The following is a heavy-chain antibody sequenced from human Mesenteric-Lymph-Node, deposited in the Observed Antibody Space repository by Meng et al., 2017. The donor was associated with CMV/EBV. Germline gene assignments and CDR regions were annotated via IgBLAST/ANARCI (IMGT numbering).Heavy chain of an antibody. CDR3: ARFGDCSSTSCYYYYYTMDV. V-gene: IGHV5-51*01. J-gene: IGHJ6*02. CDR1: GYNFISYW. Sequence: GESLKISCKGSGYNFISYWIGWVRQMPGKGLEWMGIIYPGDSDASYSPSFQGQVTISADKSISTAYLQWSSLKASDTAMYYCARFGDCSSTSCYYYYYTMDVWGQGTTVTVSS. CDR2: IYPGDSDA. D-gene: IGHD2-2*01.